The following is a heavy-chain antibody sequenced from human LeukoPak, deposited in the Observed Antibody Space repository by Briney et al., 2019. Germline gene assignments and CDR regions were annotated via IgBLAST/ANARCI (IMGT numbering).Heavy chain of an antibody. CDR2: IYSGGST. CDR3: AREVQSSIAENDAFDI. J-gene: IGHJ3*02. D-gene: IGHD6-6*01. Sequence: GGSLRLSRAASGFSVSSDYMSWVRQAPGKGLEWVSVIYSGGSTYYADSVKGRFTISRDNSKNTLYLQMNSLRAEDTAVYYCAREVQSSIAENDAFDIWGQGTMVTVSS. V-gene: IGHV3-53*01. CDR1: GFSVSSDY.